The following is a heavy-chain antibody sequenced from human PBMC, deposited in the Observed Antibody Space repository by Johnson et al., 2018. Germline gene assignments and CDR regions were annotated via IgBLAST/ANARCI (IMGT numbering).Heavy chain of an antibody. CDR1: GFTFSSYA. CDR3: ARDMVRGVIITNYYYYYMDV. CDR2: ISYDGSNK. J-gene: IGHJ6*03. D-gene: IGHD3-10*01. Sequence: QVQLVESGGGVVQXGRSXRLXCAASGFTFSSYAMHWVRQAPGKGLEWVAVISYDGSNKYYADSVKGRFTISRDNSKNTLYLQMNSLRAEDTAVYYCARDMVRGVIITNYYYYYMDVWGKGTTVTVSS. V-gene: IGHV3-30-3*01.